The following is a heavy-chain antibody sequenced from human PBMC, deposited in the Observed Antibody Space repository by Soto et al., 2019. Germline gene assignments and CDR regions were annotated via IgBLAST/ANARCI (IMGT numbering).Heavy chain of an antibody. CDR1: GGTFSSYA. V-gene: IGHV1-69*13. J-gene: IGHJ4*02. CDR2: IIPIFGTA. CDR3: ARDSGYYLDY. Sequence: ASVKVCCKASGGTFSSYASRWVRQAPGQGLEWMGGIIPIFGTANYAQKFQGRVTITADESTSTAYMELSSLRSEDTAVYYCARDSGYYLDYWGQGTLVTVSS. D-gene: IGHD3-22*01.